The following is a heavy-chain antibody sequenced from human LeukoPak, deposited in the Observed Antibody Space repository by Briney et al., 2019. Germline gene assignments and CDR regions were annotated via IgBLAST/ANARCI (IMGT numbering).Heavy chain of an antibody. CDR3: TTGSGNYGLDN. CDR2: IRSKTDGGTA. V-gene: IGHV3-15*01. CDR1: GFTFTNAW. Sequence: GGSLRLSCAASGFTFTNAWMTWVRQAPGRGLEWVGRIRSKTDGGTADYAAPVKGRFIISRDESKNTLYLQMNSLKSEDTAVYYCTTGSGNYGLDNWGQGTLVTVSS. J-gene: IGHJ4*02. D-gene: IGHD1-26*01.